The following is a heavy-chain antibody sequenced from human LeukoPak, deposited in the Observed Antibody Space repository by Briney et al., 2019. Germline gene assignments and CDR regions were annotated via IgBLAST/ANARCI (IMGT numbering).Heavy chain of an antibody. V-gene: IGHV3-23*01. D-gene: IGHD2-2*01. CDR1: GFTFSSHD. Sequence: GGSLRLSCVGSGFTFSSHDMIWVRQAPGKGLEWVSDIGGRDTRINYADSVKGRFTISRDNSKNTVYLQMSSLRVEDTAIYYCAREGQYCSSSACQFDYWGQGTLVTVSS. J-gene: IGHJ4*02. CDR2: IGGRDTRI. CDR3: AREGQYCSSSACQFDY.